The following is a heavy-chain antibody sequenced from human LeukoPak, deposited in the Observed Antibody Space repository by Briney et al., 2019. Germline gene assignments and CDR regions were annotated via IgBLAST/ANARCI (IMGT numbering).Heavy chain of an antibody. D-gene: IGHD6-19*01. CDR2: VYYTGST. V-gene: IGHV4-39*01. J-gene: IGHJ5*02. Sequence: PSETLSLTCTVSGGSISRSSYYWGWIRQPPGKGLEWIGSVYYTGSTYYNPSLKSRVTISVDTSKNQFSLKLSSVTAADTAVCYCSRRLSGPDWFDPWGQGTLVTVSS. CDR1: GGSISRSSYY. CDR3: SRRLSGPDWFDP.